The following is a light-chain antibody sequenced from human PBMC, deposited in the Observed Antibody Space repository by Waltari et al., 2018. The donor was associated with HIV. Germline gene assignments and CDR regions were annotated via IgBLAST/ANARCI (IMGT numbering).Light chain of an antibody. CDR1: SSNIGSNA. CDR3: AAWDDSLNGLL. CDR2: SNN. V-gene: IGLV1-44*01. Sequence: QSVLTQPPSASGTPGQGVTISCSGSSSNIGSNAVNWYRQRPGTAPKVLIYSNNQRPSGVPDRFSGSKSGTSASLAISGLQPEDDADYYCAAWDDSLNGLLFGGGTKLTVL. J-gene: IGLJ2*01.